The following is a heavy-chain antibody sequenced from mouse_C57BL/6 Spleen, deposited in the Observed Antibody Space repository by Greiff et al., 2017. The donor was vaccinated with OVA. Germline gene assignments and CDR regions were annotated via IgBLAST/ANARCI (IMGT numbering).Heavy chain of an antibody. CDR1: GFNIKDDY. D-gene: IGHD2-4*01. V-gene: IGHV14-4*01. J-gene: IGHJ1*03. Sequence: VQLQQSGAELVRPGASVKLSCTASGFNIKDDYMHWVKQRPEQGLEWIGWIDPENGDTEYASKFQGKATITADTSSNTAYLQLSSLTSEDTAVYYGTSYDYDSYWYFDVWGTGTTVTVSS. CDR2: IDPENGDT. CDR3: TSYDYDSYWYFDV.